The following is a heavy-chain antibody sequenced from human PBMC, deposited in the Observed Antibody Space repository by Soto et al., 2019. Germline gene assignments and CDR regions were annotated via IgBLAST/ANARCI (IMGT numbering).Heavy chain of an antibody. J-gene: IGHJ4*02. CDR1: GYTFTRYY. D-gene: IGHD3-9*01. CDR2: INPSGGST. V-gene: IGHV1-46*03. Sequence: GSVKVSCKASGYTFTRYYMHWVRQAPGQGLEWMGIINPSGGSTSYAQKFQGRVTMTRDTSTSTVYMELSSLRSEDTAVYYCAIRYFEPHLVYWGQGTLVTVSS. CDR3: AIRYFEPHLVY.